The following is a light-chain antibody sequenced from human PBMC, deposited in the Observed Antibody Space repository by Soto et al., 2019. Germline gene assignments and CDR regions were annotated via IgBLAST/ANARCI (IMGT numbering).Light chain of an antibody. CDR1: SSDVGGYNY. CDR2: EVN. J-gene: IGLJ1*01. CDR3: SSSAGSRNV. V-gene: IGLV2-8*01. Sequence: QSVLTQPPSASGSPGQSVAISCTGTSSDVGGYNYVSWYQQHPGKAPKLMIYEVNKRPSGVPDRFSGSKSGNTASLTVYGLQAEDEADYYCSSSAGSRNVFGTGNKVTVL.